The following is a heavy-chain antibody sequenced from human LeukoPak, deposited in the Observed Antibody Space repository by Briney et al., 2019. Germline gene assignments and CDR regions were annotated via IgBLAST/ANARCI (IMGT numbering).Heavy chain of an antibody. CDR3: AELGITMIGGV. D-gene: IGHD3-10*02. V-gene: IGHV3-7*01. CDR1: GFTFSSYE. CDR2: INQDESEK. J-gene: IGHJ6*04. Sequence: PGGSLRLSCAASGFTFSSYEMNWVRQAPGKGLEWVANINQDESEKYYVDSVKGRFTISRDNAKNSLHLQMNSLRAEDTAVYYCAELGITMIGGVWGKGTTVTISS.